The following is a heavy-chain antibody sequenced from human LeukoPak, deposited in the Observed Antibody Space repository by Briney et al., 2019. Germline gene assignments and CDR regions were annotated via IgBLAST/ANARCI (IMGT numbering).Heavy chain of an antibody. CDR2: IYYSGST. CDR1: GVSISSYY. J-gene: IGHJ4*02. D-gene: IGHD2-15*01. V-gene: IGHV4-59*01. Sequence: SETLSLTCTVSGVSISSYYWSWVRQPPGKGLEWVGYIYYSGSTNYNPSLKSRVTISVDTSKNQFSLKLSSVTAADTAVYYCARAPGGLGYCSGGSCPYFDYWGQGTLVTVSS. CDR3: ARAPGGLGYCSGGSCPYFDY.